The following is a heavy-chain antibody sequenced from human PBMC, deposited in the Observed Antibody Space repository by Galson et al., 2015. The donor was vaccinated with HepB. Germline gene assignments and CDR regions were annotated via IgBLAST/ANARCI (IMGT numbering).Heavy chain of an antibody. V-gene: IGHV1-18*04. CDR3: ARGPQYYYDPKTFDY. CDR2: ISAYNGNT. D-gene: IGHD3-22*01. Sequence: SVKVSCKASGYTFTSYGISWVRQAPGQGLEWMGWISAYNGNTNYAQKLQGRVTMTTDTSTSTAYMELRSLRSDDTAVYYCARGPQYYYDPKTFDYWGQGTLVTVSS. CDR1: GYTFTSYG. J-gene: IGHJ4*02.